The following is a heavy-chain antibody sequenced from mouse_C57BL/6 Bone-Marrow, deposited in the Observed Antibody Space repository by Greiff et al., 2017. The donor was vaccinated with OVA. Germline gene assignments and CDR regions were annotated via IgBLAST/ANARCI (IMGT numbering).Heavy chain of an antibody. D-gene: IGHD2-1*01. Sequence: QVQLQQPGAELVRPGTSVKLSCKASGYTFTSYWMHWVKQRPGQGLEWIGVIDPSDSYTNYNQKFKGKATLTVDTSSSTAYMQLSSLTSEDSAVYYCARPLYHYYAMDYWGQGTSVTVSS. CDR1: GYTFTSYW. V-gene: IGHV1-59*01. CDR2: IDPSDSYT. J-gene: IGHJ4*01. CDR3: ARPLYHYYAMDY.